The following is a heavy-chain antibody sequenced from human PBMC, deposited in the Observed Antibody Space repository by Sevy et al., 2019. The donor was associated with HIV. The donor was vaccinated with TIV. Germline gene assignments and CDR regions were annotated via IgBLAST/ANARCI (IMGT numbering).Heavy chain of an antibody. CDR2: TSYDGHNN. D-gene: IGHD1-26*01. Sequence: GGSLRLSCAASGFTFSNYGIHWVRQAPGKGLEWVAITSYDGHNNYYEDSVKGRFNISRDNSKNTLYLQMNSLRAEDTAVYYCAKDLLQLTIKELAQDYYYGMDVWGQGTTVTVSS. CDR3: AKDLLQLTIKELAQDYYYGMDV. J-gene: IGHJ6*02. V-gene: IGHV3-30*18. CDR1: GFTFSNYG.